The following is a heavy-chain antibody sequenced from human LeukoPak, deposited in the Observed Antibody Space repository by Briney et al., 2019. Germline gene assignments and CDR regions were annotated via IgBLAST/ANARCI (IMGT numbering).Heavy chain of an antibody. D-gene: IGHD2-2*01. CDR2: IYTSGST. V-gene: IGHV4-4*07. CDR1: GGSISSYY. J-gene: IGHJ4*02. CDR3: ARVVEDIVVVPAAMVDY. Sequence: PSETLSLTCTVSGGSISSYYWSWIRQPAGKGLEWIGRIYTSGSTNYNPSLKSRVTMSVDTSKNQFSLKLSSVSAADTAVYYCARVVEDIVVVPAAMVDYWGQGTLVTVSS.